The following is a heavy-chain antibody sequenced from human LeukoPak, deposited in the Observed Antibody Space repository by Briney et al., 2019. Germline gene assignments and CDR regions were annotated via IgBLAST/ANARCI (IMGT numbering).Heavy chain of an antibody. Sequence: ASVKVSCKASEYTFTGYYMHWVRQAPGQGLEWMGRINPNSGGTNYAQKFQGRVTMTRDTSISTAYMELSRLRSDDTAVYYCARVSPRITIFGVVPTTRTWFDPWGQGTLVTVSS. CDR1: EYTFTGYY. V-gene: IGHV1-2*06. D-gene: IGHD3-3*01. J-gene: IGHJ5*02. CDR3: ARVSPRITIFGVVPTTRTWFDP. CDR2: INPNSGGT.